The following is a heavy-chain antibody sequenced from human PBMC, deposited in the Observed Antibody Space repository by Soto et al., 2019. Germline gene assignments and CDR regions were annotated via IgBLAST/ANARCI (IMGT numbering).Heavy chain of an antibody. CDR3: ARDKITGLFDY. CDR2: INHSGST. J-gene: IGHJ4*02. CDR1: GDSISSSSYF. D-gene: IGHD2-8*02. Sequence: SETLSLTCTVSGDSISSSSYFWGWVRQPPGKGLEWIGEINHSGSTNYNPSLKSRVTISVDTSKNQFSLKLTSVTAADTAVYYCARDKITGLFDYWGQGTLVTVSS. V-gene: IGHV4-39*07.